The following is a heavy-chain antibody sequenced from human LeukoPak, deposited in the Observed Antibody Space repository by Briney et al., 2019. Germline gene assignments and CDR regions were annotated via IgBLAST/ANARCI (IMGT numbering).Heavy chain of an antibody. D-gene: IGHD6-13*01. V-gene: IGHV3-7*01. CDR2: TKQDGSDK. Sequence: GGSLRLSCAASGFTFSSYWMSWVRQAPGKWLEWVANTKQDGSDKYYVDSVKGRFTISRDNAKNSLYLQMNSLRTEDTAVYYCAKDRAAGVNDAFDIWGQGTMVTVSS. CDR3: AKDRAAGVNDAFDI. J-gene: IGHJ3*02. CDR1: GFTFSSYW.